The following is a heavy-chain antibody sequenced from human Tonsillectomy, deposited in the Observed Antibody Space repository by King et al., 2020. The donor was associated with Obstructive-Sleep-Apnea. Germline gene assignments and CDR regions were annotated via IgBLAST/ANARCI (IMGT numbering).Heavy chain of an antibody. V-gene: IGHV3-64D*09. D-gene: IGHD3-3*01. CDR2: ISSNGVNT. CDR3: VKDSDFWNPGGKFEY. Sequence: DGQLVQSGGGLVQPGGSLRLSCSASGFTFSSYAMHWVRQAPGKGRQYVSAISSNGVNTYYADSVKGRFTISRDNSKNTLYLQMSSLRAEDTAVYYCVKDSDFWNPGGKFEYWGQGTLVTVSS. J-gene: IGHJ4*02. CDR1: GFTFSSYA.